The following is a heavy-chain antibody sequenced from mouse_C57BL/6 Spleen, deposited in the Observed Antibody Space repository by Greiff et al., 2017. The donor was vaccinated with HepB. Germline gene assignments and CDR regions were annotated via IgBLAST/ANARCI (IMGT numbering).Heavy chain of an antibody. J-gene: IGHJ4*01. Sequence: EVKLMESGGGLVQPGGSMKLSCVASGFTFSNYWMNWVRQSPEKGLEWVAQIRLKSDNYATHYAESVKGRFTISRDDSKSIVYLQMNNLRAEDTGIYYCTDGWDEGDYWGQGTSVTVSS. CDR3: TDGWDEGDY. CDR2: IRLKSDNYAT. V-gene: IGHV6-3*01. D-gene: IGHD4-1*01. CDR1: GFTFSNYW.